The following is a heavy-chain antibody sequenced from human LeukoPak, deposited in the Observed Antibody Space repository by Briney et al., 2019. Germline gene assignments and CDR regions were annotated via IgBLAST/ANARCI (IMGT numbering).Heavy chain of an antibody. D-gene: IGHD6-13*01. Sequence: GGSLGLSCAASGFTFFNYAMSWVRQAPGKGLEWVSGISSSGGSTYYADSVQGRFTISRDNSKNTLYLQMISLRAEDTAVYYCAKESRAYSSSPGNYGMDVWGQGTRVPVPS. V-gene: IGHV3-23*01. CDR3: AKESRAYSSSPGNYGMDV. CDR2: ISSSGGST. CDR1: GFTFFNYA. J-gene: IGHJ6*02.